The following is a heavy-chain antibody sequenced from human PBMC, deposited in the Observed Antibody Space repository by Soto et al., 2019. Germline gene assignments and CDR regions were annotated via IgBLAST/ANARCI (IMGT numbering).Heavy chain of an antibody. D-gene: IGHD6-19*01. V-gene: IGHV4-39*01. CDR2: IYYSGST. J-gene: IGHJ4*02. CDR3: ARHVAGYSSGLDY. Sequence: SETLSLTCTISGGSISSSSYYWGWIRQPPGKGLEWIGSIYYSGSTYYNPSLKSRVTISVDTSKNQFSLKLSSVTAADTAVYYCARHVAGYSSGLDYWGQGTLVTVS. CDR1: GGSISSSSYY.